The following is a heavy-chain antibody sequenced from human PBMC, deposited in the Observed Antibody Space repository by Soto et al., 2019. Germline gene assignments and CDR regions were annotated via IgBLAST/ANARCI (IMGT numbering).Heavy chain of an antibody. CDR3: AWRTAVRNFDY. Sequence: EVQLLESGGGLVQPGGSLTVSCAASGFVFSHYAMTWVRQAPGKGLEWVSTVSENGDYTSYADSVKGRFTISRDNSKNTMFVQMNSLRAEDTAVYYCAWRTAVRNFDYWGQGTLVTVSS. J-gene: IGHJ4*02. CDR2: VSENGDYT. V-gene: IGHV3-23*01. CDR1: GFVFSHYA. D-gene: IGHD6-19*01.